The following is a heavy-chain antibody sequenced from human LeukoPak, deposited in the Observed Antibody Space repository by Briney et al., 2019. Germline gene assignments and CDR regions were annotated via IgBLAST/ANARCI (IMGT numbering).Heavy chain of an antibody. Sequence: EASVKVSCKASGGTFSSYAISWVRQAPGQGLEWMGGIIPIFGTANYAQKFQGRVTITADESTSTAYMELSSLRSEDTAVYYCARVGSSEVWFDPWGQGTLVTVSS. J-gene: IGHJ5*02. CDR2: IIPIFGTA. V-gene: IGHV1-69*13. CDR3: ARVGSSEVWFDP. CDR1: GGTFSSYA. D-gene: IGHD3-22*01.